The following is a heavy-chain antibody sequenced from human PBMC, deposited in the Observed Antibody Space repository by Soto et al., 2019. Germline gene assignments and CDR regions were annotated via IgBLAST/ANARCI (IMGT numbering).Heavy chain of an antibody. CDR3: ASDYYDSSGYFDY. D-gene: IGHD3-22*01. CDR1: GGTFSSYA. V-gene: IGHV1-69*13. J-gene: IGHJ4*02. Sequence: SVKVSCKASGGTFSSYAISWVRQAPGQGLEWMGGIIPIFGTANYAQKFQGRVAITADESTSTAYMELSSLRSEDTAVYYCASDYYDSSGYFDYWGQGTLVTVSS. CDR2: IIPIFGTA.